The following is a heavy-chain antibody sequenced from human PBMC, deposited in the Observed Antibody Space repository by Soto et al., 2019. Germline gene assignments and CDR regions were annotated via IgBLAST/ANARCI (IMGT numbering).Heavy chain of an antibody. CDR2: INHSGST. D-gene: IGHD5-12*01. CDR1: GGSFSGYY. Sequence: SETLSLTCAVYGGSFSGYYWSWIRQPPGKGLEWIGEINHSGSTNYNPSLKSRVTIPVDTSKNQFSLKLSSVTAADTAVYYCARELSGYDYFWDYWGQGTLVTVSS. CDR3: ARELSGYDYFWDY. V-gene: IGHV4-34*01. J-gene: IGHJ4*02.